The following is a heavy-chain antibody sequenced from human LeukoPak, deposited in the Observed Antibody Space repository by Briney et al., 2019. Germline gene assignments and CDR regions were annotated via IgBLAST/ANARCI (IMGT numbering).Heavy chain of an antibody. J-gene: IGHJ5*02. CDR1: GGSFSGYY. D-gene: IGHD3-16*01. Sequence: KPSETLSLTCAVYGGSFSGYYWSWIRQPPGKGLEWIGEINHSGSTNYNPSLKSRVTISVDTSKNQFSLKLSSVTAADTAVYYCARRGGIFHGFDPWGQGTLVTVSS. CDR2: INHSGST. CDR3: ARRGGIFHGFDP. V-gene: IGHV4-34*01.